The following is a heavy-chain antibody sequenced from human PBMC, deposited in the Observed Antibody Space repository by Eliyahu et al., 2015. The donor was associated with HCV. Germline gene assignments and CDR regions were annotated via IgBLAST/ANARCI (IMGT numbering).Heavy chain of an antibody. Sequence: QLQLQESGPGLVKPSETLSLTCTVSGDSIIRNNYFWGWIRQPPGKRLEWIGIIYYSGTTYYNPSLRSRLTISVDTSNNQFSLKLSSVTAADAGVFYCVRFNDDGDYFDYWGQGSLVTVSS. CDR2: IYYSGTT. CDR3: VRFNDDGDYFDY. V-gene: IGHV4-39*01. J-gene: IGHJ4*02. CDR1: GDSIIRNNYF. D-gene: IGHD4-17*01.